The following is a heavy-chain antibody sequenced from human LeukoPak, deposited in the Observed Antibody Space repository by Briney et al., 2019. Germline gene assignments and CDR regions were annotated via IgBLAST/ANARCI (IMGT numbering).Heavy chain of an antibody. CDR1: GFTFSSYD. V-gene: IGHV3-13*01. J-gene: IGHJ4*02. Sequence: PGGSLRLSCAASGFTFSSYDMHWVRQATGKGLEWVSAIGTAGDTYYPGSVKGRFTFSRENAKNSLYLQMNSLRAGDTAVYYCARDSTSTWYHYFDYWGQGTLVTVSS. CDR2: IGTAGDT. D-gene: IGHD6-13*01. CDR3: ARDSTSTWYHYFDY.